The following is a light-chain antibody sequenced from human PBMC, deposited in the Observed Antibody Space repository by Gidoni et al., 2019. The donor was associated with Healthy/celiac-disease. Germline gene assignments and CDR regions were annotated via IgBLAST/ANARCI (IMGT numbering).Light chain of an antibody. CDR3: SSYTSSSPVV. CDR1: SSDVGGYNY. Sequence: SGSPGQSITISCTGTSSDVGGYNYVSWYQQHPGKAPKLMTYEVSNRPSGVSNRFSGSKSGNTASLTISGLQAEDEADYYCSSYTSSSPVVFGGGTKLTVL. V-gene: IGLV2-14*01. CDR2: EVS. J-gene: IGLJ2*01.